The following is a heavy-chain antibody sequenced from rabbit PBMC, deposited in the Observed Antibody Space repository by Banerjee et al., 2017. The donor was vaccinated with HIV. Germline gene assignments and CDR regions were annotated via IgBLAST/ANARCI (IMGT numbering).Heavy chain of an antibody. Sequence: QEQLEESGGDLVKPEGSLTLTCKASGFDFSSNAMCWVRQAPGEGLEWIACINSNTGNTVYASWAKGRFTISKTSSTTVTLQMTSLTAADTASYFCARDLAGVIGWNFNLWGQGTLVTVS. D-gene: IGHD4-1*01. CDR3: ARDLAGVIGWNFNL. CDR1: GFDFSSNA. CDR2: INSNTGNT. J-gene: IGHJ4*01. V-gene: IGHV1S45*01.